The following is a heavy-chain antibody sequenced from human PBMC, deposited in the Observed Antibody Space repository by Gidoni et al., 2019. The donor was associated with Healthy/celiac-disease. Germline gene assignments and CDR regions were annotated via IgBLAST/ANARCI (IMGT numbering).Heavy chain of an antibody. V-gene: IGHV1-3*01. CDR3: ARVIGSRITMIVVAELGPIDY. CDR2: INAGNGNT. J-gene: IGHJ4*02. Sequence: QVQLVQSGAEVKKPDASVKVSCKASGYTFTSYAMHCVRQAPGQRLEWMGWINAGNGNTKYSQKFQGRVTITRDTSASTAYMELSSLRSEDTAVYYCARVIGSRITMIVVAELGPIDYWGQGTLVTVSS. D-gene: IGHD3-22*01. CDR1: GYTFTSYA.